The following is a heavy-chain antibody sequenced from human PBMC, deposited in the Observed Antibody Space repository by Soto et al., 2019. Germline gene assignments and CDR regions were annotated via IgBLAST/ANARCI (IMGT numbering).Heavy chain of an antibody. V-gene: IGHV3-7*03. CDR1: GFTFSSYW. J-gene: IGHJ5*02. CDR2: IKQDGSEK. CDR3: ARVGRGLWSGHNWFDP. Sequence: PRLSCAASGFTFSSYWMSWVRQAPGKGLEWVANIKQDGSEKYYVDSVKGRFTISRDNAKNSLYLQMNSLRAEDTAVYYCARVGRGLWSGHNWFDPWGQGTLVTVSS. D-gene: IGHD3-3*01.